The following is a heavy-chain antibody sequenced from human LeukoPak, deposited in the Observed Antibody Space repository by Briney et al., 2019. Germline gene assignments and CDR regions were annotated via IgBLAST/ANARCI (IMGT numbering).Heavy chain of an antibody. CDR3: ARAGGLAAAGTTPDY. J-gene: IGHJ4*02. V-gene: IGHV4-30-2*01. CDR2: IYHSGST. CDR1: GGSISSGGYY. D-gene: IGHD6-13*01. Sequence: PSETLSLTCTVSGGSISSGGYYWSWIRQPPGKGLEWIGYIYHSGSTYYNPSLKSRVTISVDRSKNQFSLKLSSVTAADTAVYYCARAGGLAAAGTTPDYWGQGALVTVSS.